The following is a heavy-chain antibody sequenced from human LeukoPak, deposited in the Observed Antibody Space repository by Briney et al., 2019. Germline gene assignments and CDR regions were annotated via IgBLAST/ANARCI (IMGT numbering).Heavy chain of an antibody. CDR3: ARERRGYTTSWYNAFDI. D-gene: IGHD6-13*01. CDR1: GFTFSSYS. J-gene: IGHJ3*02. V-gene: IGHV3-21*01. Sequence: GGSLRLSCAASGFTFSSYSMNWVRQAPGKGLEWVSSISSSSSYIYYADSVKGRFTISRDNAKNSLYLQMNSLRAEDTAVYYCARERRGYTTSWYNAFDIWGQGTMVTVSS. CDR2: ISSSSSYI.